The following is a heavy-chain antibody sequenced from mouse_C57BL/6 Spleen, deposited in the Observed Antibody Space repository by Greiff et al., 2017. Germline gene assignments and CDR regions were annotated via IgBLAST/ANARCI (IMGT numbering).Heavy chain of an antibody. Sequence: LQESGAELAKPGASVKLSCKASGYTFTSYWMHWVKQRPGQGLEWIGYINPSSGYTQYNQKFKDKATLTVDKSSSTAYMQLSSLTSEASAVXDCERDDCYYLYYAMDYWGQGTSVTGSS. V-gene: IGHV1-7*01. CDR1: GYTFTSYW. J-gene: IGHJ4*01. CDR3: ERDDCYYLYYAMDY. CDR2: INPSSGYT. D-gene: IGHD2-3*01.